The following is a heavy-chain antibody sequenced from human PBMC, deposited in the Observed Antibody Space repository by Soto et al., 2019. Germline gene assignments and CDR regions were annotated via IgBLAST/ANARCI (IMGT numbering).Heavy chain of an antibody. J-gene: IGHJ1*01. V-gene: IGHV3-23*01. Sequence: EAQLLESGGDLIQPGGSLPLSCAASGFTFASHAMSWVRQAPGKGLEWVSGISANGGRANYADSVKGRFSLSRDNSKNTMFLQMDSLTAEDTAIYYCASWVIALGGTGYFRHWGQGTLVTVSS. CDR2: ISANGGRA. CDR3: ASWVIALGGTGYFRH. CDR1: GFTFASHA. D-gene: IGHD6-19*01.